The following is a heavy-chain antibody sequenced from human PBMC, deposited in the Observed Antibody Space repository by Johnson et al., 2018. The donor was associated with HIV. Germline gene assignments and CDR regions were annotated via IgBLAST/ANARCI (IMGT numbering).Heavy chain of an antibody. V-gene: IGHV3-23*01. CDR1: GFTFSSYA. CDR2: ISDSGGNT. J-gene: IGHJ3*02. Sequence: VQLLGSGGGVVQPGRSLRLSCAASGFTFSSYAMHWVRQAPGKGLEWVSGISDSGGNTYYADSVKGRFTISRDNSKNTLYLQMNSLRGEDTAIYYCALGTHSFNIWGQGTMVTVSS. CDR3: ALGTHSFNI. D-gene: IGHD3-3*02.